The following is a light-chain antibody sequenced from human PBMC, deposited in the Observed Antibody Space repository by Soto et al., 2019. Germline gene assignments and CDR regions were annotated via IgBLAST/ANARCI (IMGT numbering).Light chain of an antibody. CDR2: DAS. J-gene: IGKJ1*01. V-gene: IGKV3-15*01. CDR3: QQYNSWPET. Sequence: EIVMTQSPGTLSVSPGERATLFCRVSQSVRSSLAWYQQKPGQAPRLFIYDASTRATGIPARFSGSGSGTEFTLTISSLQSEDFAVYYCQQYNSWPETFGQGTKVDIK. CDR1: QSVRSS.